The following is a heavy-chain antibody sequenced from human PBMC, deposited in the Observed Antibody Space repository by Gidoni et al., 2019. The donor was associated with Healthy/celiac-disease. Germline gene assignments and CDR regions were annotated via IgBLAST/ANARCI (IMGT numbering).Heavy chain of an antibody. D-gene: IGHD2-15*01. CDR1: GGSVSSGSYY. V-gene: IGHV4-61*01. CDR2: IYYSGST. J-gene: IGHJ5*02. CDR3: ARDQTVVVAATSYNWFDP. Sequence: QVQLQESGPGLVKPSETLSLTCTVSGGSVSSGSYYWSWIRQPPGKGLEWIGYIYYSGSTNYNPSLKSRVTISVDTSKNQCSLKLSSVTAADTAVDYCARDQTVVVAATSYNWFDPWGQGTLVTVSS.